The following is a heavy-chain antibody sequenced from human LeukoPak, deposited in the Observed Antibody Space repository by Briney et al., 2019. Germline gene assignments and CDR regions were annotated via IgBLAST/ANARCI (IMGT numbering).Heavy chain of an antibody. D-gene: IGHD6-19*01. V-gene: IGHV1-2*04. CDR3: ARELIAVAGTPCYYYGMDV. CDR2: INPNSGGT. CDR1: GYTFTGYY. J-gene: IGHJ6*04. Sequence: ASVKVSCKASGYTFTGYYMHWVRQAPGQGLEWMGWINPNSGGTNYAQKFQGWVTMTRDTSISTAYMELSRLRSDDTAVYYCARELIAVAGTPCYYYGMDVWGKGTTVTVSS.